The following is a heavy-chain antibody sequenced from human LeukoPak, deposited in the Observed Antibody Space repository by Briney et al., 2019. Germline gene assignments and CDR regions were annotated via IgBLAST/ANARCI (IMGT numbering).Heavy chain of an antibody. CDR2: IYHSGST. D-gene: IGHD3-10*01. J-gene: IGHJ4*03. CDR3: ARRRGCFDY. CDR1: GYSISSGYY. V-gene: IGHV4-38-2*01. Sequence: PSETLSLTCAVSGYSISSGYYWGWIRPPPGKGLEWSGSIYHSGSTYYNPSLRSRVTISVDTSKNQFSLKLSSVAAADTAVYYCARRRGCFDYWGQGTLVTVSS.